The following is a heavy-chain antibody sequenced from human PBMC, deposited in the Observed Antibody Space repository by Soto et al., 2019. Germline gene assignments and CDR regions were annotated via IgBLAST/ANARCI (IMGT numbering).Heavy chain of an antibody. V-gene: IGHV3-66*01. CDR3: ARDGGYCSSTSCYVDY. Sequence: GGSLRLSCAASGFTVSSNYMSWVRQAPGKGLEWVSVIYSGGSTYYADSVKGRFTISRDNSKNTLYLQMNSLRAEDTAVYYCARDGGYCSSTSCYVDYWGQGTLVTVSS. J-gene: IGHJ4*02. D-gene: IGHD2-2*01. CDR2: IYSGGST. CDR1: GFTVSSNY.